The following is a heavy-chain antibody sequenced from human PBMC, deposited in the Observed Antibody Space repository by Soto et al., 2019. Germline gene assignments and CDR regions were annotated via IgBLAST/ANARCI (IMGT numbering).Heavy chain of an antibody. CDR1: GFTFSNYG. J-gene: IGHJ4*02. CDR3: AAGEPLNY. Sequence: QMQLVESGGGVVQPGRSLRLSCAASGFTFSNYGMHWVRQAPGKGLEWVAIIWYDGSNKYYADSVKGRFTISRDNSKNTVYLQMNSLRGEDTAMYYCAAGEPLNYRGQGTLVTVSS. D-gene: IGHD3-10*01. CDR2: IWYDGSNK. V-gene: IGHV3-33*01.